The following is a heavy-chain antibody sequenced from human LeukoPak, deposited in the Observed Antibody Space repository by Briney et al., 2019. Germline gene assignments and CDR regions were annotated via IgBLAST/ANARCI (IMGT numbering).Heavy chain of an antibody. J-gene: IGHJ4*02. D-gene: IGHD6-19*01. CDR2: IHHSGST. V-gene: IGHV4-34*01. CDR1: GGSFSGYY. Sequence: SETLSLTCAVYGGSFSGYYWSWIRQPPGKGLQWIGSIHHSGSTYYNPSLKSRVTISVDTSKNQFSLKLSSVTAADTAVYYCARTSSSGLVGGYYFDYWGQGTLVTVSS. CDR3: ARTSSSGLVGGYYFDY.